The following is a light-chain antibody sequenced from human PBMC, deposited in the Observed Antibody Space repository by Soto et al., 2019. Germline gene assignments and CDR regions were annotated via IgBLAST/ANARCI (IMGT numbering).Light chain of an antibody. CDR1: NANIGNNF. V-gene: IGLV1-47*02. J-gene: IGLJ1*01. CDR3: VAWDDSLSGLV. CDR2: SND. Sequence: QSVLTQPPSASGTPGQRVTISCSGRNANIGNNFVCWYQQLPGTPPKLLMYSNDQRPSGVPDRFSGSKSGTSASLAISGLRSEDEADYYCVAWDDSLSGLVFGTGTKVTVL.